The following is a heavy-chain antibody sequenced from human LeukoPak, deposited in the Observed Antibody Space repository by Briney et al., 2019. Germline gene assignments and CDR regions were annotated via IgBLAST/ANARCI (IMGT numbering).Heavy chain of an antibody. J-gene: IGHJ4*02. CDR1: GGSISSYY. Sequence: KSSETLSLTCTVSGGSISSYYWSWIRQPPGKGLEWIGYIYYSGSTNYNPSLKSRVTISVDTSKNQFSLKLSSVTAADTAVYYCAGSEVGSSWFFDYWGQGTLVTVSS. V-gene: IGHV4-59*01. CDR2: IYYSGST. CDR3: AGSEVGSSWFFDY. D-gene: IGHD6-13*01.